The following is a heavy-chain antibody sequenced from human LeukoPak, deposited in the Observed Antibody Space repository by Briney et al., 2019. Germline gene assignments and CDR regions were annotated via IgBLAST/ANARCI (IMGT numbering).Heavy chain of an antibody. CDR2: IIPIFGTA. CDR1: GGTFSSYA. D-gene: IGHD3-22*01. J-gene: IGHJ4*02. CDR3: ARAPYYYDSSGGLDY. Sequence: ASVKVSCKAFGGTFSSYAISWVRQAPGQGLEWMGGIIPIFGTANYAQKFQGRVTITADESTSTAYMELSSLRSEDTAVYYCARAPYYYDSSGGLDYWGQGTLVTVSS. V-gene: IGHV1-69*13.